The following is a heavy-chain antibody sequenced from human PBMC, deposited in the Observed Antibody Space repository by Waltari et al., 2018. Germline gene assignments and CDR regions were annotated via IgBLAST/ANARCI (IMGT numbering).Heavy chain of an antibody. CDR3: AAPGEGIRGAQPFDY. Sequence: EVQLTASGGGLVKPGGSLRLSCAASGITLSPVFMSWVRQAPEKGLEWVGRIKRNSEGGPPDYAAPVKGRFTISREDSKNTVYLQVDSLRTEDTAVYYFAAPGEGIRGAQPFDYWGQGTLVTVSS. CDR2: IKRNSEGGPP. CDR1: GITLSPVF. V-gene: IGHV3-15*01. J-gene: IGHJ4*02.